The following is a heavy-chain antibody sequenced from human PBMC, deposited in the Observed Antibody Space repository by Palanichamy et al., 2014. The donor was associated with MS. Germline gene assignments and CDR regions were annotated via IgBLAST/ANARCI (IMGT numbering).Heavy chain of an antibody. CDR3: ARSTDAYWDRPYNWLDP. CDR2: IIPRFGTP. Sequence: GLEWMGGIIPRFGTPSYAQKFQGRVTITADTSTRTVYLELSSPTSEDTAIYYCARSTDAYWDRPYNWLDPWGQGTLVTVSS. V-gene: IGHV1-69*06. J-gene: IGHJ5*02. D-gene: IGHD3-16*01.